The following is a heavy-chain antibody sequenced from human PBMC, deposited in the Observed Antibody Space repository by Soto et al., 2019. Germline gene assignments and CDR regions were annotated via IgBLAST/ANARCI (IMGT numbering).Heavy chain of an antibody. CDR2: ISYDGSNK. J-gene: IGHJ4*02. D-gene: IGHD6-19*01. CDR3: AKDLIYGYNSGRPFDS. CDR1: GFTFSSYA. Sequence: GGSLRLSCAASGFTFSSYAMHWVRQAPGKGLEWVAVISYDGSNKYYADSVKGRFTISRDNSKNTLYLQMNSLRAEDTAVYYCAKDLIYGYNSGRPFDSWGQGTLVTVSS. V-gene: IGHV3-30-3*01.